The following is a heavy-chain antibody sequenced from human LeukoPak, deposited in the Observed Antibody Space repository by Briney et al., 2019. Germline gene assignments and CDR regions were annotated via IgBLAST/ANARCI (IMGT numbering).Heavy chain of an antibody. D-gene: IGHD2-2*02. V-gene: IGHV4-4*07. CDR2: IYTSGST. J-gene: IGHJ4*02. CDR1: GGSISSYY. Sequence: PSETLSLTCTVSGGSISSYYWNWIRQPAGKGLEWIGRIYTSGSTNHNPSLKSRVTMSVDMSKNQFSLRLSSVTAADTAVYYCVREVRCSTTRCYSLFDYWGQGTLVTVSS. CDR3: VREVRCSTTRCYSLFDY.